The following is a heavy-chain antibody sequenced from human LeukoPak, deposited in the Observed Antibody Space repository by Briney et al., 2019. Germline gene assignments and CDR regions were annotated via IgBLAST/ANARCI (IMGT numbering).Heavy chain of an antibody. Sequence: ASVKVSCKASGYTFTGYYMHWVRQAPGQGLEWMGWINPNSGGTNYAQKFQGRVTMTRDTSISTAYMELSRLRSDDTAVYYCARALRDTVTRNPQDYWGQGTLVTVSS. J-gene: IGHJ4*02. CDR2: INPNSGGT. V-gene: IGHV1-2*02. D-gene: IGHD4-17*01. CDR3: ARALRDTVTRNPQDY. CDR1: GYTFTGYY.